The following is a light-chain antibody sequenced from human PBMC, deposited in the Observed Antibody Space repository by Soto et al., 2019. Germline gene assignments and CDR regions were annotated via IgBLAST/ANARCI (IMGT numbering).Light chain of an antibody. Sequence: EIGLTQSPSTLSLSPGERATPSCRARQSFSPYFAWYQQRPGQAPRLLIYDASNRATGIPARFSGSGSGTDFTLTISSLEAEDFAVYYCQQRTDWPMTFGQGTRLEIK. J-gene: IGKJ5*01. V-gene: IGKV3-11*01. CDR3: QQRTDWPMT. CDR2: DAS. CDR1: QSFSPY.